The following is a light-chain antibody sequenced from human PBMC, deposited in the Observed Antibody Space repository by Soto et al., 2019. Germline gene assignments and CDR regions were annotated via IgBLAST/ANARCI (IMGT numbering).Light chain of an antibody. CDR1: SSDVGAYNY. CDR2: EVN. J-gene: IGLJ2*01. CDR3: SSYAGSDTLV. V-gene: IGLV2-14*01. Sequence: QSALTQPASVSGSPGQSITISCTGTSSDVGAYNYVSGYQQHPGKAPKLLIYEVNNRPSGVSSRFSGSKSDNTASLTISGLQAEDEADYYCSSYAGSDTLVFGGGTQLTVL.